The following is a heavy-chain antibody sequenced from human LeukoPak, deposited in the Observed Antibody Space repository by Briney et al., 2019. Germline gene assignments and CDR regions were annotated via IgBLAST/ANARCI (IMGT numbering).Heavy chain of an antibody. CDR2: IYYSGST. D-gene: IGHD6-19*01. J-gene: IGHJ4*02. CDR1: GGSISSYY. Sequence: SETLSLTCTVSGGSISSYYWSWIRQPPGKGLEWIGYIYYSGSTNYNPSLKSRVTISVDTSKNQFSLKLSSVTAADTAVYYCARHGSVAVALDYWGQGTLVTVSS. CDR3: ARHGSVAVALDY. V-gene: IGHV4-59*08.